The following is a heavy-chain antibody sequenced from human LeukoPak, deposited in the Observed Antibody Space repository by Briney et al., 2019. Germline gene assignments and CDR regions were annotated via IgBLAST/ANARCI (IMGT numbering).Heavy chain of an antibody. J-gene: IGHJ4*02. CDR3: ARRVVAAAVRL. D-gene: IGHD6-13*01. CDR1: GGSFSGYY. CDR2: INHSGST. V-gene: IGHV4-34*01. Sequence: PSETLSLICAVYGGSFSGYYWSWIRQPPGKGLEWIGEINHSGSTNYNPSLKSRVTISVDTSKNQFSLKLSSVTAADTAVYYCARRVVAAAVRLWGQGTLVTVSS.